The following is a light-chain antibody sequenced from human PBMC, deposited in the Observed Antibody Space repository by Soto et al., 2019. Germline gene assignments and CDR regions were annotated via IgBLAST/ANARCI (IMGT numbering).Light chain of an antibody. J-gene: IGKJ4*01. CDR3: QQYGRSSLT. CDR2: GAS. CDR1: QSVGSSY. V-gene: IGKV3-20*01. Sequence: EIVLTQSPGTPSLSPGERATLSCRASQSVGSSYLAWYQQKPGQAPRLLIYGASNKATGIPDRFSGSGSGTDFTLTISRLDPEDFAVYYCQQYGRSSLTFGGGTKVEIK.